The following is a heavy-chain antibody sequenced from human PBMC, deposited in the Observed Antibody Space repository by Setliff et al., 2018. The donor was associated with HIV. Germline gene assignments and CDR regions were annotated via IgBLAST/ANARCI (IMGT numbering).Heavy chain of an antibody. Sequence: GGSLRLSCAASGFTVSSNYMSWVRQAPGKGLEWVSVIYGGGTTHYADSVKGRFTISRDNAKNTVYLQMNSLRAEDTAVYYCARDRGYTIVGAAEGDHWGQGSLVTVSS. CDR3: ARDRGYTIVGAAEGDH. CDR1: GFTVSSNY. J-gene: IGHJ4*02. CDR2: IYGGGTT. D-gene: IGHD1-26*01. V-gene: IGHV3-66*01.